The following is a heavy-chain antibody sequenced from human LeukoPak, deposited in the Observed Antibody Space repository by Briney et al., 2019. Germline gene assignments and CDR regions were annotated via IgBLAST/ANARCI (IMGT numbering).Heavy chain of an antibody. Sequence: KSSQTLSLTCTVSGGSISSGDYYWSWIRQPPGKGLEWIGYIYYSGSTYYNPSLKSRVTISVDTSKNQFSLKLTSVTAADTAVYYCSRENGAFSPFGYWGQGYLVTVLS. V-gene: IGHV4-30-4*01. CDR1: GGSISSGDYY. J-gene: IGHJ4*02. CDR3: SRENGAFSPFGY. CDR2: IYYSGST. D-gene: IGHD2-8*01.